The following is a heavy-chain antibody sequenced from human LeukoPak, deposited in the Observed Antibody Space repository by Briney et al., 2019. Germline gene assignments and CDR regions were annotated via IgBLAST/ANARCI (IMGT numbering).Heavy chain of an antibody. V-gene: IGHV4-34*01. CDR3: ARGQAVAVGY. Sequence: XXRRPPGXXLEWIGEINHSGSTNYNPSLKSRVTISVDTSKNQFSLKLSSVTAADTAVYYCARGQAVAVGYWGQGTLVTVSS. CDR2: INHSGST. J-gene: IGHJ4*02. D-gene: IGHD6-19*01.